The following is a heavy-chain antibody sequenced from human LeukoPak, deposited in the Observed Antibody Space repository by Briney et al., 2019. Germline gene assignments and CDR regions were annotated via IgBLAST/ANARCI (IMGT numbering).Heavy chain of an antibody. CDR1: GFTFSSYS. J-gene: IGHJ4*02. CDR2: ISSSSSYI. Sequence: GGSLRLSCAASGFTFSSYSMNWVRQAPGKGLEWVSSISSSSSYIYYADSVKGRFTISRDNSKNTLYLQMNSLRAEDTAVYYCAKDRGAVARRADYWGQGTLVTVSS. V-gene: IGHV3-21*04. CDR3: AKDRGAVARRADY. D-gene: IGHD6-19*01.